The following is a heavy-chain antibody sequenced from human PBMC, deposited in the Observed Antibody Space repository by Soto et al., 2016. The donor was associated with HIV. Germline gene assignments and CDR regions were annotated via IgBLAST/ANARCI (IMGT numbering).Heavy chain of an antibody. D-gene: IGHD5-12*01. V-gene: IGHV3-48*01. CDR2: ISSSGSTI. CDR1: GFTFSLYS. Sequence: EVQLVESGGGLVQPGGSLRLSCAASGFTFSLYSMNWVRQAPGKGLEWVSYISSSGSTISYADSVKGRFTISRDNAKNSLYLQMNSLRAEDTAVYYCARESTNYDYYFDYWGQGTLVTVSX. J-gene: IGHJ4*02. CDR3: ARESTNYDYYFDY.